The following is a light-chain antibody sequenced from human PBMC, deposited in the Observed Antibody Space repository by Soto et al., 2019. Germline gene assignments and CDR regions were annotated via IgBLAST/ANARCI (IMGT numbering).Light chain of an antibody. Sequence: EIVLSQSPGSLSLSPGERAHLSCRAIQRVSSSYLAWYQQKPGQAPRLLIYGASTRATGIPARFSGSGSGTEFTLTISSLQSEDFAVYYCQQDNNWPPITFGQGTLPAVK. CDR1: QRVSSSY. J-gene: IGKJ5*01. V-gene: IGKV3-15*01. CDR3: QQDNNWPPIT. CDR2: GAS.